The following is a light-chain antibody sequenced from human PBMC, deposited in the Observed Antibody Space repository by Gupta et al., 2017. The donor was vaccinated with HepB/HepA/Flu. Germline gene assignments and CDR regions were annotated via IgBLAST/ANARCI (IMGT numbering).Light chain of an antibody. J-gene: IGLJ2*01. CDR2: SNN. V-gene: IGLV1-44*01. Sequence: SGSSTNIGSNTVNWYRQFPGTAPTLLMYSNNQRPSGVPARFSGSKSVTSASLAISGLQAEDEADYYCATWYDSLNGVVFGGGTKLTVL. CDR1: STNIGSNT. CDR3: ATWYDSLNGVV.